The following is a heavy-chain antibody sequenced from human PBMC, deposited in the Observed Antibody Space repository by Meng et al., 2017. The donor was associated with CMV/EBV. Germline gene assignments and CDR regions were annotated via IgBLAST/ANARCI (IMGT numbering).Heavy chain of an antibody. CDR2: INHSGST. J-gene: IGHJ5*02. Sequence: VQLRQWGAGLLKPSETLSLPCAVYGGSFSGYYWSWIRQPPGKGLEWIGEINHSGSTNYNPSLKSRVTISVDTSKNQFSLKLSSVTAADTAVYYCARGGNWFDPWGQGTLVTVSS. V-gene: IGHV4-34*01. CDR3: ARGGNWFDP. CDR1: GGSFSGYY.